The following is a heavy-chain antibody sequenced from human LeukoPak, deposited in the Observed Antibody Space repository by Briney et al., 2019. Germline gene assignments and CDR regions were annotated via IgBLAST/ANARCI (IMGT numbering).Heavy chain of an antibody. J-gene: IGHJ6*03. CDR3: AREKTVTGYYYYYYMDV. V-gene: IGHV3-66*01. CDR1: EFSVGSNY. Sequence: GGSLRLSCAASEFSVGSNYMTWVRQAPGKGLEWVSLIYSGGSTYYADSVKGRFTISRDNSKNTLYRQMNSLRAEDTAVYYCAREKTVTGYYYYYYMDVWGKGTTVTVSS. D-gene: IGHD4-17*01. CDR2: IYSGGST.